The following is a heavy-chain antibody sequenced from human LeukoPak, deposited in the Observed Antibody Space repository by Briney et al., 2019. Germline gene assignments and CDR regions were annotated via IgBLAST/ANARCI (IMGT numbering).Heavy chain of an antibody. CDR1: GFTFSSYS. CDR3: AKGELRGDFDY. D-gene: IGHD1-26*01. Sequence: GGSLRLSCAASGFTFSSYSMNWVRQAPGKGLEWVSAISGSGGSTYYADSVKGRFTISRDNSKNTLYLQMNSLRAEDTAVYYCAKGELRGDFDYWGQGTLVTVSS. V-gene: IGHV3-23*01. CDR2: ISGSGGST. J-gene: IGHJ4*02.